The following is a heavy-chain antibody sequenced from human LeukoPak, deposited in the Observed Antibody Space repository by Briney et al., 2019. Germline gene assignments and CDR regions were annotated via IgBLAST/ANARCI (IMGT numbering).Heavy chain of an antibody. Sequence: PSETLSLTCTVSGGSITTYYWSWIRRPPGKGLEWIGYVFNSGTTNYNPSLKSRVTISADTSKNQFSLKVRSVTAADTAVYYCARRNGYDTALFDYWGQGTLVTVSS. CDR2: VFNSGTT. V-gene: IGHV4-59*08. J-gene: IGHJ4*02. CDR3: ARRNGYDTALFDY. CDR1: GGSITTYY. D-gene: IGHD5-12*01.